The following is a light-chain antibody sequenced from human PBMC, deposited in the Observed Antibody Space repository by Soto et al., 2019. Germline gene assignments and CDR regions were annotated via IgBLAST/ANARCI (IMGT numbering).Light chain of an antibody. Sequence: QSALTQPASVSGSPGQSITISCTGTSSDVGSYKLISWYQQHPGKATQLMIYEGSKRPSGVSNRFSCAKSGNTASLPTSGLQAEDEADYYCCSYGGSSTLDVVFGGGTKLTVL. CDR1: SSDVGSYKL. J-gene: IGLJ2*01. V-gene: IGLV2-23*01. CDR3: CSYGGSSTLDVV. CDR2: EGS.